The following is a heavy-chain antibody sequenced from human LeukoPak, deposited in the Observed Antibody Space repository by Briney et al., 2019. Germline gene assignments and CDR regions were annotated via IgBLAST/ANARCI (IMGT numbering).Heavy chain of an antibody. J-gene: IGHJ3*02. V-gene: IGHV1-18*01. D-gene: IGHD4-17*01. CDR2: ISAYNGNT. CDR3: ARVTVTELYAFDI. Sequence: ASVTVSFTASGYTFTIYGISWVRQAPGQGHEWVGWISAYNGNTNYAQKLQGRVTMTTDTSTSTAYMELRSLRSDDTAVYYCARVTVTELYAFDIWGQGTMVTVSS. CDR1: GYTFTIYG.